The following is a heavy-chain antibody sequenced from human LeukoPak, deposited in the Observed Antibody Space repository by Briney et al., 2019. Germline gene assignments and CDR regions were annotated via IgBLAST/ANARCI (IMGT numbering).Heavy chain of an antibody. CDR1: GYTFTIYD. Sequence: GASVKVSCKASGYTFTIYDINWVRQATGQGHEWKGWMNPNSGNTGYAQKFQGRVTMTRNTSISTAYMELSSLRSEDTAVYYCISGYEGAVDYWGQGTLVTVSS. J-gene: IGHJ4*02. CDR3: ISGYEGAVDY. V-gene: IGHV1-8*01. D-gene: IGHD5-12*01. CDR2: MNPNSGNT.